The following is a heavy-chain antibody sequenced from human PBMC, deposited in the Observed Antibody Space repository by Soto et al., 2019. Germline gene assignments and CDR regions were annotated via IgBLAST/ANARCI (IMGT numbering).Heavy chain of an antibody. V-gene: IGHV1-69*04. CDR3: AGDPDSHYNDSHASSYP. D-gene: IGHD4-4*01. J-gene: IGHJ5*02. CDR2: IIPIIGII. Sequence: GRSYRCPAITWVRQAPGQGLEWMGRIIPIIGIINYAQKFQGRVTISADKFTGTAYMELTGLRSDDTAVYYCAGDPDSHYNDSHASSYPWGQGTLVTVSS. CDR1: GRSYRCPA.